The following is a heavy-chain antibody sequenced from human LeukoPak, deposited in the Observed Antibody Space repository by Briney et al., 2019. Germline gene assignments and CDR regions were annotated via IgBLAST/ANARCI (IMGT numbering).Heavy chain of an antibody. Sequence: PSETLSLTCTVSGDSISSGSYYWAWIRQPPGKGLQWIGSIYYSGSTYYNPSLKSRVTMSIDTSKNNFSLKLRSVTAADTAVYYCARERSNGGSDYWGQGTLVTVSS. J-gene: IGHJ4*02. CDR3: ARERSNGGSDY. CDR2: IYYSGST. D-gene: IGHD4-23*01. CDR1: GDSISSGSYY. V-gene: IGHV4-39*07.